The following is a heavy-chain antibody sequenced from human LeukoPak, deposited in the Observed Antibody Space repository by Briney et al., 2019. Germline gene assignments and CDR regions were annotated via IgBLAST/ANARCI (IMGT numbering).Heavy chain of an antibody. CDR1: GGSFSGYY. CDR2: INHSGST. V-gene: IGHV4-34*01. CDR3: ARRVGRYFGERAYYYYYMDV. Sequence: SETLSLTCPVYGGSFSGYYWSWIRQPPGKGLEWIGEINHSGSTKYNPSLKSRVTISVDTSKNQFSLKLSSVTAADTAVYYCARRVGRYFGERAYYYYYMDVWGKGTTVTISS. J-gene: IGHJ6*03. D-gene: IGHD3-10*01.